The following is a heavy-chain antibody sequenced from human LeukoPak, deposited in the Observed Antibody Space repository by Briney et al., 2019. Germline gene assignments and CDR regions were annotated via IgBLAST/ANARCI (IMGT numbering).Heavy chain of an antibody. D-gene: IGHD4-11*01. J-gene: IGHJ4*02. V-gene: IGHV1-24*01. CDR2: FDPGDGET. Sequence: ASVKVSCKVSGYTLTELSMHWVRQAPGKGLEWMGGFDPGDGETIYAQKLQGRVTMTEDTSTDTAYMELSSLRSEDTAMYYCATAVTTAGSFDYWGQGTLVTVSS. CDR3: ATAVTTAGSFDY. CDR1: GYTLTELS.